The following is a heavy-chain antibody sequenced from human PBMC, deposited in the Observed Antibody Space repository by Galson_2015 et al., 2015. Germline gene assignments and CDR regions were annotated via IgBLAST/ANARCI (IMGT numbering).Heavy chain of an antibody. J-gene: IGHJ6*02. CDR2: IYSDGTT. CDR3: ARALNVLRYFDWFFMDV. Sequence: SLRLSCAASGFSVSSNYMNWVRQAPGKGLEWVSVIYSDGTTYYADSVKGRFTLSRDNSKDTLFLQMSSLRAEDTAVYYCARALNVLRYFDWFFMDVWGQGTTVTVSS. D-gene: IGHD3-9*01. V-gene: IGHV3-66*02. CDR1: GFSVSSNY.